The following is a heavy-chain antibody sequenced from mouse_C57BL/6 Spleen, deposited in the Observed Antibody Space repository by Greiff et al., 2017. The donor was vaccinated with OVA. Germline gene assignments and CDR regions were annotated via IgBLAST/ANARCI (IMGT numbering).Heavy chain of an antibody. CDR3: ARKGTGGKGYFDV. CDR1: GYTFTSYW. V-gene: IGHV1-63*01. J-gene: IGHJ1*03. D-gene: IGHD1-1*02. Sequence: QVQLQQSGAELVRPGTSVKMSCKASGYTFTSYWIGWAKQRPGHGLEWIGDIYPGGGYTNYNEKFKGKATLTADKASSTAYMQFSSLTSEDSAIYYCARKGTGGKGYFDVWGTGTTVTVSS. CDR2: IYPGGGYT.